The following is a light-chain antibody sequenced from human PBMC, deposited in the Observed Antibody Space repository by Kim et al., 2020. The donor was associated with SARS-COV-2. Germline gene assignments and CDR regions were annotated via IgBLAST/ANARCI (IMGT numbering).Light chain of an antibody. V-gene: IGKV1-27*01. CDR2: AAS. CDR3: QKYNSAPRT. J-gene: IGKJ1*01. Sequence: ASVGDRVTSTCRASQGISNYLAWYQQKPGKVPKLLIYAASTLQAGVPSRFSGSGSGTDFTLTISSLQPEDVATYYCQKYNSAPRTFGQGTKVDIK. CDR1: QGISNY.